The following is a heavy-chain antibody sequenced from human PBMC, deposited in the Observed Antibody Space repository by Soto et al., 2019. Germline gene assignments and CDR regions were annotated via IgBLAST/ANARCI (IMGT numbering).Heavy chain of an antibody. D-gene: IGHD7-27*01. CDR1: GFTFSSYW. Sequence: HPGGSLRLSCAASGFTFSSYWMSWVRQAPGKGLEWVANIKQDGSEKYYVDSVKGRFTISRDNAKNSLYLQMNSLRAEDTAVYYCARVLDEGSPGYYYGMDVWGQGTTVTVSS. CDR2: IKQDGSEK. J-gene: IGHJ6*02. V-gene: IGHV3-7*01. CDR3: ARVLDEGSPGYYYGMDV.